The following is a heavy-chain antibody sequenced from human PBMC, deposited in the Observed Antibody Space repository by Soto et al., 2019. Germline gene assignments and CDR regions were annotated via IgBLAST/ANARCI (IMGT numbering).Heavy chain of an antibody. V-gene: IGHV1-8*01. J-gene: IGHJ4*02. CDR3: ARWGLIAAEGGLVY. D-gene: IGHD6-13*01. CDR2: MNPNSGNT. CDR1: GYSCTSYD. Sequence: QVQLVQSGAEVKKPGASVKVSWKASGYSCTSYDINWVRQATGQGLEWMGWMNPNSGNTGYAQKFQGRVTMTRNTSISTAYMELSSLRSEDTAVYYCARWGLIAAEGGLVYWGQGTLVTDSS.